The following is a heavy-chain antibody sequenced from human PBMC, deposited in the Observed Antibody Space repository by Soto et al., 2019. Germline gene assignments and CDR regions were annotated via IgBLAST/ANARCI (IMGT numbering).Heavy chain of an antibody. CDR3: ARGGSIGSGMDY. CDR2: INPNSGGT. V-gene: IGHV1-2*04. D-gene: IGHD6-19*01. Sequence: ASVKVSCKASGYTITGHYMHWVRQAPGQGLEWMGWINPNSGGTNYAQKFQGWVTMTRDTSISTAYMELSRLRSDDTAVYYCARGGSIGSGMDYWGQGTLVTVSS. J-gene: IGHJ4*01. CDR1: GYTITGHY.